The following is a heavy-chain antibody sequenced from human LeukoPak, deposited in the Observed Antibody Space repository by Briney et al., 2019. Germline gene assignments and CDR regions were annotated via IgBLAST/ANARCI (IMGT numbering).Heavy chain of an antibody. Sequence: SETLSLTCTVSGASINSYYWSWIRQPPGKGLEWIGYIYYSGSTNYNPSLKSRVTISVDTSKNQFSLKLSSVTAADTAVYYCARQVGYWGQGTLVTVSS. J-gene: IGHJ4*02. CDR3: ARQVGY. CDR1: GASINSYY. CDR2: IYYSGST. V-gene: IGHV4-59*08.